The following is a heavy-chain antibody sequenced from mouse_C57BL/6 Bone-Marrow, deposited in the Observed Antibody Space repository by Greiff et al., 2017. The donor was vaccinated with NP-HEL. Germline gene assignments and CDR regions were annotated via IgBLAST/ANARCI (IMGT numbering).Heavy chain of an antibody. D-gene: IGHD2-1*01. CDR2: IYPRSGNT. CDR3: ALSTMVTPGFAY. CDR1: GYTFTSYG. V-gene: IGHV1-81*01. Sequence: QVQLKESGAELARPGASVKLSCKASGYTFTSYGISWVKQRTGQGLEWIGEIYPRSGNTYYNEKFKGKATLTADKSSSTAYMELRSLTSEDSAVYFCALSTMVTPGFAYWGQGTLVTVSA. J-gene: IGHJ3*01.